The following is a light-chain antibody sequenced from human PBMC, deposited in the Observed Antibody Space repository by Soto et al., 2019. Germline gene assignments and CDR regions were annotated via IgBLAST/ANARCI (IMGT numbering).Light chain of an antibody. J-gene: IGKJ2*01. Sequence: EMVLTQSPVTLSVSPGERATLSCRASQSVGSSLAWYQQKPGQPPRILIFGASTRVTGVPARFSGSGSGTEFTLTITSLQSDDFAVYYCLQYNNWPEYTFGQGTKVEIK. CDR2: GAS. CDR1: QSVGSS. V-gene: IGKV3-15*01. CDR3: LQYNNWPEYT.